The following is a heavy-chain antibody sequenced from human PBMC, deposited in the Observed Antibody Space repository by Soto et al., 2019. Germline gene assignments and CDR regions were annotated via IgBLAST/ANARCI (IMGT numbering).Heavy chain of an antibody. J-gene: IGHJ4*02. CDR2: IYHSGST. CDR3: GVVPAATGDY. V-gene: IGHV4-38-2*01. D-gene: IGHD2-2*01. Sequence: SETLSLTCAVSCYSIISGYYWGWIRQPPGKGLEWIGSIYHSGSTYYNPSLKSRVTISVDTSKNQFSLKLSSVTAADTAVYYCGVVPAATGDYWGQGTLVTVSS. CDR1: CYSIISGYY.